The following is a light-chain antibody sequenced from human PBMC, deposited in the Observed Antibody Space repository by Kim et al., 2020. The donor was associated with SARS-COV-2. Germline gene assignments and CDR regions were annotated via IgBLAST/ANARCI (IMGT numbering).Light chain of an antibody. J-gene: IGLJ3*02. CDR1: SSDVGGANY. CDR3: CSYAGSHTWV. V-gene: IGLV2-11*01. CDR2: DVS. Sequence: GQSATISSTGTSSDVGGANYVSWYQQHPGQAPNLMIYDVSTRPSGVPDRFSGSKSGNTASLTISGLQAEDEADYYCCSYAGSHTWVFGGGTQLTVL.